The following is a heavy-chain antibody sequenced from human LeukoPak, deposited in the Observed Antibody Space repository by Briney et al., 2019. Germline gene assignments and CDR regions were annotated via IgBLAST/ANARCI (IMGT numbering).Heavy chain of an antibody. D-gene: IGHD1-1*01. CDR1: GXTFSSYG. V-gene: IGHV3-30*18. CDR2: ISYDGSNK. CDR3: AKDLSNWNDVTTPDY. Sequence: TGGSLRLSCAASGXTFSSYGMHWVRQAPGKGLESVVFISYDGSNKYYPDSVKGRFTISRDNSKNTLYLQMNSLRAEDTAVYYCAKDLSNWNDVTTPDYWGQGTLVTVSS. J-gene: IGHJ4*02.